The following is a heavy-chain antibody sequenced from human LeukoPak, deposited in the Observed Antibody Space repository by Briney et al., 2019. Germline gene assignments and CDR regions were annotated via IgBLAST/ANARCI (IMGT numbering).Heavy chain of an antibody. CDR1: GGSISSGGYY. D-gene: IGHD3-22*01. CDR3: ARQGGSSGYYPDIFDY. CDR2: IYYSGST. V-gene: IGHV4-31*03. J-gene: IGHJ4*02. Sequence: SETLSLTCTVSGGSISSGGYYWSWIRQHPGKGLEWIGYIYYSGSTYYNPSLKSRVTISVDTSKNQFSLKLSSVTAADTAVYYCARQGGSSGYYPDIFDYWGQGTLVTVSS.